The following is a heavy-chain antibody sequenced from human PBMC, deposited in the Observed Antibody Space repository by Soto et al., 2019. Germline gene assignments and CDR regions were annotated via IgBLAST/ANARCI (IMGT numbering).Heavy chain of an antibody. D-gene: IGHD2-15*01. CDR2: IWYDGSNK. CDR3: ARWPFGVVKGSAFDI. Sequence: GGSLRLSCAASGFTFSSYGMHWVRQAPGKGLEWVAVIWYDGSNKYYADSVKGRFTISRDNSKNTLYLQMNSLRAEDTALYYCARWPFGVVKGSAFDIWGQGTMVTVSS. J-gene: IGHJ3*02. V-gene: IGHV3-33*01. CDR1: GFTFSSYG.